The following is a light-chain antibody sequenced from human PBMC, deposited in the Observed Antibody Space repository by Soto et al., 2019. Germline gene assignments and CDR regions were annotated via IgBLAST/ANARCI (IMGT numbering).Light chain of an antibody. J-gene: IGKJ1*01. CDR1: QTITSTF. Sequence: EIVLTQSPGTLSLSPGARATLSCRASQTITSTFLGWYQQKPGQAPRLLIYAASSRATGVPDRFSGSGSGTDFTLTISRLEPADFAVYYCQQYGSSPWTFGQGTKVDIK. CDR3: QQYGSSPWT. CDR2: AAS. V-gene: IGKV3-20*01.